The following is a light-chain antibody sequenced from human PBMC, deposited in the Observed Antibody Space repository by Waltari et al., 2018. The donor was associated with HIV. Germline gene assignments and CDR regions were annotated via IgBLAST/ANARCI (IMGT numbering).Light chain of an antibody. V-gene: IGLV1-47*01. Sequence: QSVLTQPPSASGTPGQRVTISCSGSRTNIGSNYVYWYQQRPGTAPKSLIYRNNQRTSGVPDRFSGSKSGTSASLAISGLRSEDEADYYCAAWDDSLSGHYVFGTGTKVTVL. CDR2: RNN. J-gene: IGLJ1*01. CDR3: AAWDDSLSGHYV. CDR1: RTNIGSNY.